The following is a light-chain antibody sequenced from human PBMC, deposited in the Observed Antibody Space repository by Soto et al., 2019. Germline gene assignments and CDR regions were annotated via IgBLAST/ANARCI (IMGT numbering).Light chain of an antibody. CDR3: QQSYKMPS. CDR1: QGISNY. V-gene: IGKV1-39*01. J-gene: IGKJ5*01. Sequence: DIQMTQSPSSLSASVGDRVTITCRASQGISNYLNWYQHKPGKGPTLLIHATSNLQIGVPSRFSGSGSGTEFTLTISSLEPEDFGTYYCQQSYKMPSFGQGTRLEIK. CDR2: ATS.